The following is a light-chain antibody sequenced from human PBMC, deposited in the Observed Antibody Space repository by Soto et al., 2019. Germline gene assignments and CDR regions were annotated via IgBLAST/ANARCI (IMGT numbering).Light chain of an antibody. CDR3: QQYNSYSGT. CDR1: QSISSW. V-gene: IGKV1-5*03. J-gene: IGKJ1*01. Sequence: DIQMTQSPSTLSACVGDRVTITFRASQSISSWLAWYQQKPGKAPKLLIYKASSLESGVPSRFSGSGSGTEFTLTISSLQPDDFATYYCQQYNSYSGTFGQGTK. CDR2: KAS.